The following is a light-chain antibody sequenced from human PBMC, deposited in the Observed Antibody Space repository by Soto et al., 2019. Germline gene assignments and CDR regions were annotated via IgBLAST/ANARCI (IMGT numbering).Light chain of an antibody. CDR2: EAS. V-gene: IGKV1-5*01. CDR1: QSISTW. J-gene: IGKJ4*01. CDR3: QHFNSYSALT. Sequence: DIQMPQSPSTLSASVGDRVTITCRASQSISTWLAWYQQKPGKAPRLLIYEASSLESGVPSRFSGSGSGTEFTLTISSLQPDDFATYYCQHFNSYSALTFGGGTKVEIK.